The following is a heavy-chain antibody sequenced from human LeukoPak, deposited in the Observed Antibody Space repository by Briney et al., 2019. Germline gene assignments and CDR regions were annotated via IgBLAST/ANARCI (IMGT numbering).Heavy chain of an antibody. CDR3: ARSDAGVLDY. D-gene: IGHD2-8*02. V-gene: IGHV3-21*01. CDR1: GFTFSSYS. Sequence: PGVSLRLSCAASGFTFSSYSMNWVRQAPGKGLEWVSSISSSSSYIYYADSVKGRFTISRDNAKNSLYLQMNSLRAEDTAVYYCARSDAGVLDYWGQETLVTVSS. J-gene: IGHJ4*02. CDR2: ISSSSSYI.